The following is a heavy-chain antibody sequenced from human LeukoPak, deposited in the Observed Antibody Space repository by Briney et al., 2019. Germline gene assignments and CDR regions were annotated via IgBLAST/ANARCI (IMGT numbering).Heavy chain of an antibody. Sequence: SVTLSPTCTVSGGSISNYFWNWIRQSPGKGLEWIGYLYNSGNTKYNPSLKSRVTVSVDTSKNQFSLKLSSVTAADTAVYYCARASFNTYGIDGFDYWGQGTLVTVSS. CDR2: LYNSGNT. J-gene: IGHJ4*02. CDR3: ARASFNTYGIDGFDY. CDR1: GGSISNYF. V-gene: IGHV4-59*01. D-gene: IGHD5-24*01.